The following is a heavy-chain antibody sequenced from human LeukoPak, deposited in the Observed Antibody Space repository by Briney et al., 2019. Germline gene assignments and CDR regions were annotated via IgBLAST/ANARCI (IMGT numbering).Heavy chain of an antibody. CDR3: ARDRDQWLEAFDI. D-gene: IGHD6-19*01. V-gene: IGHV3-20*04. CDR1: GFTFSSYS. CDR2: INWNGGTT. J-gene: IGHJ3*02. Sequence: GGSLRLSCAASGFTFSSYSMNWVRQAPGKGLEWVSGINWNGGTTTYADSVKGRFTISRDNAKNSLYLQMNSLRAEDTAFYYCARDRDQWLEAFDIWGQGTMVTVSS.